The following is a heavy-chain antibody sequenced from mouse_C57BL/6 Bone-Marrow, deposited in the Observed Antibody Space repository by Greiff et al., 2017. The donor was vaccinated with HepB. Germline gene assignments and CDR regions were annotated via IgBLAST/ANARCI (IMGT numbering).Heavy chain of an antibody. CDR3: ARDGYFDAMDY. Sequence: EVKVVESGGGLVKPGGSLKLSCAASGFTFSSYAMSWVRQTPEKRLEWVATISDGGSYTYYPDNVKGRFTISRDNAKNNLYLQMSHLKSEDTAMYYCARDGYFDAMDYWGQGTSVTVSS. CDR1: GFTFSSYA. V-gene: IGHV5-4*01. D-gene: IGHD2-3*01. CDR2: ISDGGSYT. J-gene: IGHJ4*01.